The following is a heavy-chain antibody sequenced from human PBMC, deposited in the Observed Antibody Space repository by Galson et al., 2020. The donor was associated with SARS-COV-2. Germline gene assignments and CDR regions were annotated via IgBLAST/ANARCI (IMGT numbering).Heavy chain of an antibody. CDR1: GGSISSYY. J-gene: IGHJ4*02. D-gene: IGHD3-10*01. V-gene: IGHV4-59*12. CDR3: ARGEGRVTLVRGVIIGFDS. Sequence: ASETLSLTCTVSGGSISSYYWSWIRQPPGKGLEWIGYIYYSGSTNYNPSLKSRVTISVDTSKNQFSLNLSSVTAADTAVYYCARGEGRVTLVRGVIIGFDSWGQGTLVTVSS. CDR2: IYYSGST.